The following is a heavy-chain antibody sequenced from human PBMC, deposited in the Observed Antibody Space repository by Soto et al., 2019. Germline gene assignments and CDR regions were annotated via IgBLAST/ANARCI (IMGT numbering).Heavy chain of an antibody. CDR3: ARGHNWFDP. J-gene: IGHJ5*02. V-gene: IGHV1-8*01. Sequence: QVQLVQSGAEVKKPGASVKVSCKASGYTFTTSNINWVRQATGQGLEWMGWTNPNSGHTGYAQKFQGRVTMTRDTSINTAYMELSRLTSEDTAVYYCARGHNWFDPWGQGTLVTVSS. CDR1: GYTFTTSN. CDR2: TNPNSGHT.